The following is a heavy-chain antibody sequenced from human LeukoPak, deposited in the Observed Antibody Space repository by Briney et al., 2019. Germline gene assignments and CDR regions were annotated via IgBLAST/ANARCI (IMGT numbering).Heavy chain of an antibody. V-gene: IGHV1-46*01. Sequence: ASVKVSCKASGYTFTNYYMHWARQAPGQGLEWMGLIHPNDGDTKYAQEFQDRVTMTRDTSTSTVYMELSSLRSEDTAVYYCATYTQSGAQGVNDYWGQGTLVTVSS. CDR3: ATYTQSGAQGVNDY. CDR2: IHPNDGDT. D-gene: IGHD3-10*01. CDR1: GYTFTNYY. J-gene: IGHJ4*02.